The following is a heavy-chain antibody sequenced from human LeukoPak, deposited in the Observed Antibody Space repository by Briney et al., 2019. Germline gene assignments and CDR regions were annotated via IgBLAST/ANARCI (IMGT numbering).Heavy chain of an antibody. CDR2: ISSSSGYI. Sequence: GGSLRLSCAASGFTLSSYSMNWVRQAPGKGLEWVSSISSSSGYIYYADSVKGRFTISRDNAKNSLYLQMNSLRAEDTAVYYCARDYGDYVFDYWGQGTLVTVSS. V-gene: IGHV3-21*01. D-gene: IGHD4-17*01. J-gene: IGHJ4*02. CDR3: ARDYGDYVFDY. CDR1: GFTLSSYS.